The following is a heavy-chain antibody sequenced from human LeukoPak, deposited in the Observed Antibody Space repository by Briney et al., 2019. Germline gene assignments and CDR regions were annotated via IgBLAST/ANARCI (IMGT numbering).Heavy chain of an antibody. J-gene: IGHJ4*02. D-gene: IGHD1-26*01. Sequence: GGSLRLSCAASGFTFSSYWMHWVRQAPGKGLEWVSSISSSSSYIYYADSVKGRFTISRDNAKNSLYLQMNSLRAEDTAVHYCARLRGHIVGATNYWGQGTLVTVSS. CDR1: GFTFSSYW. V-gene: IGHV3-21*01. CDR2: ISSSSSYI. CDR3: ARLRGHIVGATNY.